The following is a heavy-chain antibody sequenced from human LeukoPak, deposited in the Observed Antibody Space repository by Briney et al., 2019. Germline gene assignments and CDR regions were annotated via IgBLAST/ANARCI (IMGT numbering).Heavy chain of an antibody. CDR3: ARGDRIAAAGRNWYFDL. Sequence: VASVEVSCKASGGTFSSYAISWVRQAPGQGLEWMGRIIPIFGTANYAQKFQGRVTITTDESTSTAYMELSSLRSEDTAVYYCARGDRIAAAGRNWYFDLWGRGTLVTVSS. V-gene: IGHV1-69*05. CDR2: IIPIFGTA. D-gene: IGHD6-13*01. CDR1: GGTFSSYA. J-gene: IGHJ2*01.